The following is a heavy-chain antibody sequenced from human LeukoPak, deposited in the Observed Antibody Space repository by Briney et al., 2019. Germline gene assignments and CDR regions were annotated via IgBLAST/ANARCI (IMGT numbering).Heavy chain of an antibody. V-gene: IGHV3-33*01. CDR2: IWSDATNR. Sequence: GGSLRLSCAASGFIFSHHGTHWVRQAPGKGLEWVAVIWSDATNRFYADSVKGRFTISRDNSQNTVFLQMNSLRVKDTAIYYCARDAQRGFDYSNSLKNWGHGTLVTVSS. CDR1: GFIFSHHG. J-gene: IGHJ4*01. CDR3: ARDAQRGFDYSNSLKN. D-gene: IGHD4-11*01.